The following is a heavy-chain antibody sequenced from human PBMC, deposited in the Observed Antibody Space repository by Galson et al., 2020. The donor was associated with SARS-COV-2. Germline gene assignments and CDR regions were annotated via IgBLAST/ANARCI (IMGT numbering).Heavy chain of an antibody. V-gene: IGHV4-59*01. Sequence: ETSETLSLTCSVSDGPMSSYYWRWIRQPPGKGLEWIGDISYSGSANYNPSLRSRVTISVDLSMNQFSLKLTSVTAADAAVYYCARDPAPLAGDSDYYGMDVWGRGTTVTVSS. J-gene: IGHJ6*02. CDR2: ISYSGSA. CDR1: DGPMSSYY. CDR3: ARDPAPLAGDSDYYGMDV. D-gene: IGHD2-21*01.